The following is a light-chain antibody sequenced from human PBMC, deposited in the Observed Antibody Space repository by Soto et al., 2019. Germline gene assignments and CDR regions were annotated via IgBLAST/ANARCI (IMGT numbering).Light chain of an antibody. CDR3: QQYGSAAPWT. J-gene: IGKJ1*01. V-gene: IGKV3-20*01. CDR1: QSVYSGY. CDR2: EAS. Sequence: IVLTQSPGTLSLSPGERATLSCSASQSVYSGYVAWYQQKPGQAPKLRIYEASIRATGIPDRFSGSGSGTDFTLTISRLETEGFAVYYCQQYGSAAPWTFGQGTRVDFK.